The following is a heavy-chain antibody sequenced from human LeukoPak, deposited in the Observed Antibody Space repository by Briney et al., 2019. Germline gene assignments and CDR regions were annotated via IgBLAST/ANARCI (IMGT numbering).Heavy chain of an antibody. J-gene: IGHJ5*02. D-gene: IGHD3-3*01. V-gene: IGHV1-8*01. CDR1: GYTFTSYD. CDR2: MNPNSGNT. Sequence: ASVKVSFKASGYTFTSYDINWVRQATGQGLEWMGWMNPNSGNTGYAQKFQGRVTMTRNTSISTAYMELSSLRSEDTAVYYCARGVDYHFWSVNWFDPWGQGTLVTVSS. CDR3: ARGVDYHFWSVNWFDP.